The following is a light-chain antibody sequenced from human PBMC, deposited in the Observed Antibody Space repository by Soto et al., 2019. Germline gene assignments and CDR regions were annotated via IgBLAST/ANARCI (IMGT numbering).Light chain of an antibody. Sequence: QSALTQPPSASGSLGQSVTISCTGTASDVGAYNYVSWYQQHPGKAPKLMIYEVNNRPSGVSNRFSGSKSGNTASLTISGLQAEDEADYYCSSYTSSSTLWVFGGGTKLTVL. CDR2: EVN. V-gene: IGLV2-14*01. CDR1: ASDVGAYNY. J-gene: IGLJ3*02. CDR3: SSYTSSSTLWV.